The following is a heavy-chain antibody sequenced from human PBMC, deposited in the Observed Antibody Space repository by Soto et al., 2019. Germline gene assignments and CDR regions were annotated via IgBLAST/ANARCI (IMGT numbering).Heavy chain of an antibody. CDR2: IYYSGST. CDR3: ARVLGSSGSYSPVFDY. CDR1: GGSISSGGYY. D-gene: IGHD1-26*01. V-gene: IGHV4-31*03. Sequence: SETMYLTSTVSGGSISSGGYYWSWIRQHPGKGLEWIGYIYYSGSTYYNPSLKSRVTISVDTSKNQFSLKLSSVTAADTAVYYCARVLGSSGSYSPVFDYWGQGTLVTVSS. J-gene: IGHJ4*02.